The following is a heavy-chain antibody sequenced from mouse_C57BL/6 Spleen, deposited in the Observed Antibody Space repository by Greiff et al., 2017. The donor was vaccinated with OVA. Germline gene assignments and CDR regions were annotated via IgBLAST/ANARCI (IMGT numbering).Heavy chain of an antibody. CDR2: IRNKANGYTT. CDR3: ARFSFTTVVATGYFDY. V-gene: IGHV7-3*01. D-gene: IGHD1-1*01. J-gene: IGHJ2*01. CDR1: GFTFTDYY. Sequence: EVMLVESGGGLVQPGGSLSLSCAASGFTFTDYYMSWVRQPPGKALEWLGFIRNKANGYTTEYSASVKGRFTISRDNSQSILYLQMNALRAEDSATYYCARFSFTTVVATGYFDYWGQGTTLTVSS.